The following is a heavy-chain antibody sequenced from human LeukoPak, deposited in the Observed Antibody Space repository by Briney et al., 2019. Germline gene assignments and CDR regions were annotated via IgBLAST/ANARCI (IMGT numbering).Heavy chain of an antibody. J-gene: IGHJ4*02. V-gene: IGHV4-4*07. CDR1: GGSISSYY. CDR3: AEYGSGSYYNFDY. CDR2: IHTSGST. D-gene: IGHD3-10*01. Sequence: PSETLFLTCTVSGGSISSYYWSWIRKPAGKGLEWIGRIHTSGSTNYNPSLKSRVTISVDTSRNQFSLKLSSVTAADTAVYYCAEYGSGSYYNFDYWGQGTLVTVSS.